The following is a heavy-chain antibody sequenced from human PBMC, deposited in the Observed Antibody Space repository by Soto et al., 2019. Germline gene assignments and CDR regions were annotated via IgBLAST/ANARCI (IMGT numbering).Heavy chain of an antibody. V-gene: IGHV1-69*06. Sequence: ASVKVSCKASGGTFSSYAISWVRQAPGHGLEWMGGIIPIFGTANYAQKFQGRVTITADKSTSTAYMELSSLRSEDTAVYYCACGEGGRVDTAMSRPHYYYYYGMDVWGQGTTVTVSS. J-gene: IGHJ6*02. D-gene: IGHD5-18*01. CDR2: IIPIFGTA. CDR1: GGTFSSYA. CDR3: ACGEGGRVDTAMSRPHYYYYYGMDV.